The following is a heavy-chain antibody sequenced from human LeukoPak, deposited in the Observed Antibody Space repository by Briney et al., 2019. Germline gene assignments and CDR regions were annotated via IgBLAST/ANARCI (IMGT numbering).Heavy chain of an antibody. CDR1: GGSISSYY. CDR3: ASSQGLRLGEKGDLGY. D-gene: IGHD3-16*01. Sequence: KPSETLSLTCTVSGGSISSYYWSWIRQPPGKGLEWIGYIYYSGSTNYNPSLKGRVTISVDTSKNQFSLKLSSVTAADTAVYYCASSQGLRLGEKGDLGYWGQGTLVTVSS. V-gene: IGHV4-59*01. J-gene: IGHJ4*02. CDR2: IYYSGST.